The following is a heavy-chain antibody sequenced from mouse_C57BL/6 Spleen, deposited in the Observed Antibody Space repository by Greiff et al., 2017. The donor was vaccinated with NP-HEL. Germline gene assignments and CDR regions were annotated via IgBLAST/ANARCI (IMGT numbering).Heavy chain of an antibody. CDR1: GYSFTDYN. J-gene: IGHJ2*01. D-gene: IGHD1-1*01. Sequence: VQLKESGPELVKPGASVKISCKASGYSFTDYNMNWVKQSTGKSLEWIGVINPTYGTTSYNQKFKGKATLTVDQSSSTAYMQLNSLTSEDSAVYYCARSHYYGRLDYWGQGTTLTVSA. CDR2: INPTYGTT. CDR3: ARSHYYGRLDY. V-gene: IGHV1-39*01.